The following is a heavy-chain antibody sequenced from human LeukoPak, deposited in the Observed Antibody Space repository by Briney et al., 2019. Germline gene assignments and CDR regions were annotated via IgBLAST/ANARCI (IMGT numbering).Heavy chain of an antibody. CDR1: GGSINSDTYY. CDR2: IHNSGST. CDR3: ARRTRHGDYLDY. V-gene: IGHV4-39*01. Sequence: SETLSLTCTVSGGSINSDTYYWGWIRQPPGKGLEWIGSIHNSGSTYYNPSLKSRVTMSIDMANNQSSLKLRSVTAADTAVYFCARRTRHGDYLDYWGQGTQLTVSS. J-gene: IGHJ4*02. D-gene: IGHD4-17*01.